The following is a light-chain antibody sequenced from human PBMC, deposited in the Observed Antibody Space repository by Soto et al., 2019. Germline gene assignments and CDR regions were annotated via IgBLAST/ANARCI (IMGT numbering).Light chain of an antibody. J-gene: IGLJ1*01. V-gene: IGLV2-8*01. CDR1: SSDIGGSNH. CDR2: DTS. Sequence: QSALTQPPSASGSPGRSVTISCTGTSSDIGGSNHVSWYQQHPGKAPKLIIYDTSERPSGVPYRFSGSKSGNTASLTVSGLQAEDEADYYCSSYAGNDNCVFGTGTKVTVL. CDR3: SSYAGNDNCV.